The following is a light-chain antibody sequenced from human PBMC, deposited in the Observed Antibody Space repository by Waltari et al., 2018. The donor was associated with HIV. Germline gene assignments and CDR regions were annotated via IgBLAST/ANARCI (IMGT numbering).Light chain of an antibody. Sequence: QLALTQSPSASASVGASVNLTCPLSSGHSNYAIAWHQQQPEKGPRYLMKVNSDGSHKKEDGVPDRFSGSSSGAERYLTISSLQSEDEGDYYCQTWGSGIHVVFGGGTKVTVL. J-gene: IGLJ2*01. CDR2: VNSDGSH. V-gene: IGLV4-69*01. CDR1: SGHSNYA. CDR3: QTWGSGIHVV.